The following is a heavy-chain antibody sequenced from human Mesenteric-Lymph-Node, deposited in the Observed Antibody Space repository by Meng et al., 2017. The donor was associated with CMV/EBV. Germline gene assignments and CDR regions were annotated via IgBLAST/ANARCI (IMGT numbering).Heavy chain of an antibody. Sequence: GESLKISCVASGFTLSPYGMNWVRQAPGRGLEWISYINWRSTTKYYADSVKGRFTISRDDAKNSLYLQMNSLRAEDTAVYYCARDRYYYDSSGCLEYWGQGTLVTVSS. CDR3: ARDRYYYDSSGCLEY. D-gene: IGHD3-22*01. V-gene: IGHV3-48*04. J-gene: IGHJ4*02. CDR1: GFTLSPYG. CDR2: INWRSTTK.